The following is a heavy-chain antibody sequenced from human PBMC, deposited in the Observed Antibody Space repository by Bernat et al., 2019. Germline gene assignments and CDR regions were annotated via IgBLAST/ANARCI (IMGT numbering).Heavy chain of an antibody. Sequence: QVQLVESGGGVVQPGRSLRLSCAASGFTFSSYAMHWVRQAPGKRLEWVAVISYDGSNKYYADSVKGRFTISRDNSENTLYLQMNSLRAEDTAVYYCARGGYYYDPTNDYWGQGTLVTVSS. J-gene: IGHJ4*02. CDR2: ISYDGSNK. CDR3: ARGGYYYDPTNDY. CDR1: GFTFSSYA. V-gene: IGHV3-30-3*01. D-gene: IGHD3-22*01.